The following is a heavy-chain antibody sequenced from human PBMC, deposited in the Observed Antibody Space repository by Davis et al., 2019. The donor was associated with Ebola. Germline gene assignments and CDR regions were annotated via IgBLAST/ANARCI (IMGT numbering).Heavy chain of an antibody. Sequence: ASVKVSCKASGYTFTSYGISWMRQAPGQGLEWMGWISAYNGNTNYAQKFQGRVTMTRDTSTSTVYMELSSLRSEDTAVYYCARTGRGWECSDYWGQGTLVTVSS. D-gene: IGHD1-26*01. CDR3: ARTGRGWECSDY. CDR1: GYTFTSYG. CDR2: ISAYNGNT. V-gene: IGHV1-18*01. J-gene: IGHJ4*02.